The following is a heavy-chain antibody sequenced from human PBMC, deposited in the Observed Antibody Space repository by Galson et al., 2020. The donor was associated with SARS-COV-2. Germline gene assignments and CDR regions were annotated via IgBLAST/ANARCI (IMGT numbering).Heavy chain of an antibody. D-gene: IGHD6-13*01. CDR2: ISWNSGSI. CDR1: GFTFDDYA. CDR3: AKDISAAAGGYYYYGMDV. J-gene: IGHJ6*02. V-gene: IGHV3-9*01. Sequence: SLKISCAASGFTFDDYAMHWVRQAPGKGLEWVSGISWNSGSIGYADSVKGRFTISRDNAKNSLYLQMNSLRAEDTALYYCAKDISAAAGGYYYYGMDVWGQGTTVTVSS.